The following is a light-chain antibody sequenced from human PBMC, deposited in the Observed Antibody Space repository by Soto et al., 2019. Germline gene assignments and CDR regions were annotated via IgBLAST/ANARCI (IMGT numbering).Light chain of an antibody. Sequence: EIVLTQSPDTLSLSPGDGATLSCRASQRVSSRYLAWYQQKPRQARRLIFYGACETTASPEEMCSGGGGANFSPLTIGLQEHEDFAKYYCQQYSASPSTFGQGTKVDI. V-gene: IGKV3-20*01. CDR2: GAC. CDR3: QQYSASPST. J-gene: IGKJ1*01. CDR1: QRVSSRY.